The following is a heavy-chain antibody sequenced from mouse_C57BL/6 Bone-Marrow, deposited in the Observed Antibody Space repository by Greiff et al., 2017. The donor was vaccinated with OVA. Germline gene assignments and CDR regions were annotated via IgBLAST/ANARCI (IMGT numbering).Heavy chain of an antibody. CDR1: GYTFTSYW. V-gene: IGHV1-69*01. CDR3: ARPDY. Sequence: QVQLQQPGAELVMPGSSVKLSCKASGYTFTSYWMHWVKQRPGQGLEWIGEIDPSDSYTNYNQKFKGKSTLTVDKSSSTAYMQLSSLTSEDSAVYYCARPDYWGQGTTLTVSS. J-gene: IGHJ2*01. CDR2: IDPSDSYT.